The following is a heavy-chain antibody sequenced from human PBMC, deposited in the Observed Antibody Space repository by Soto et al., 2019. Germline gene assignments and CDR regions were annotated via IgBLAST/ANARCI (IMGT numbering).Heavy chain of an antibody. CDR1: GFTFSTYA. CDR3: AKELLRLGESLEGYFAY. J-gene: IGHJ4*02. Sequence: PGGSLRLSCAASGFTFSTYAMSWVRQAPGKGLEWVSAISGSGSSRYYADSAKGRFTISRDNSKNTLFLQLNSLRAEDTAVYYCAKELLRLGESLEGYFAYWGQGTLVTVSS. CDR2: ISGSGSSR. V-gene: IGHV3-23*01. D-gene: IGHD3-10*01.